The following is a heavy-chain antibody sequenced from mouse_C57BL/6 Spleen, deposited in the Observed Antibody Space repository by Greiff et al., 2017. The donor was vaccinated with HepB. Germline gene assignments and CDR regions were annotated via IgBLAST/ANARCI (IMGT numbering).Heavy chain of an antibody. CDR3: ASHPEDY. Sequence: EVQLQESGPGLVKPSQSLSLTCSVTGYSITSGYYWNWIRQFPGNKLEWMGYISYDGSNNYNPSLKNRISITRDTSKNQFFLKLNSVTTEDTATYYCASHPEDYWGQGTTLTVSS. V-gene: IGHV3-6*01. CDR1: GYSITSGYY. CDR2: ISYDGSN. J-gene: IGHJ2*01.